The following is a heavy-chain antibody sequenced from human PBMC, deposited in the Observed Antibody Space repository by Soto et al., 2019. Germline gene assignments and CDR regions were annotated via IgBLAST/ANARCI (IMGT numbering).Heavy chain of an antibody. CDR2: IDYSGST. Sequence: SETLSLTCTVSGGSVSSRTYYWAWVRQSPGKGLEWIGNIDYSGSTYDNPSLKSRVIMSVDTSRNQFSLKLSSVTAADTAVYYCASVPYYDFWSGSRSPSYYYYGIDVWGQGTTVTVSS. CDR1: GGSVSSRTYY. D-gene: IGHD3-3*01. CDR3: ASVPYYDFWSGSRSPSYYYYGIDV. V-gene: IGHV4-39*01. J-gene: IGHJ6*02.